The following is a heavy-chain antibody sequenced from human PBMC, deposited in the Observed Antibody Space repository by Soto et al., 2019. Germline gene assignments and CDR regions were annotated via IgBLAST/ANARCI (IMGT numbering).Heavy chain of an antibody. Sequence: PSETLSLTCTVSGGSISSSSYYWGWIRQPPGKGLEWIGSIYYSGSTYYNPSLKSRVTISVDTSKNQFSLKLSSVTAADTAVYYCARRGWVGAILGRGQGTLVTVSS. CDR3: ARRGWVGAILG. D-gene: IGHD1-26*01. J-gene: IGHJ4*02. V-gene: IGHV4-39*01. CDR1: GGSISSSSYY. CDR2: IYYSGST.